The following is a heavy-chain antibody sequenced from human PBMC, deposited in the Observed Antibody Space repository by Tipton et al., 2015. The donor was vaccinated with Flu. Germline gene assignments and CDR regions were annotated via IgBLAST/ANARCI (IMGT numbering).Heavy chain of an antibody. CDR3: ARDYPWLRVFDY. J-gene: IGHJ4*02. V-gene: IGHV4-34*01. CDR1: GGSFSGYY. CDR2: IYYSGST. D-gene: IGHD5-12*01. Sequence: TLSLTCAVYGGSFSGYYWSWIRQPPGKGLEWIGSIYYSGSTYYNPSLKSRVTISVDTSKNQFSLKLSSVTAADTAVYYCARDYPWLRVFDYWGQGTLVTVSS.